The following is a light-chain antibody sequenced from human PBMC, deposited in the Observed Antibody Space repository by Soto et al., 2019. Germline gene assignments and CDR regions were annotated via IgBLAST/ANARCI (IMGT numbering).Light chain of an antibody. J-gene: IGKJ1*01. CDR3: QQYGSSPRT. CDR1: QGIGDT. V-gene: IGKV3-15*01. Sequence: EVVMRQSPATLAVSPGXGATLSCRASQGIGDTLAWYQHKPGQTPRLLIYGTSTRATGVPTRFSGSRSGAEFTLTINCLQSEDFAVYYCQQYGSSPRTFGQGT. CDR2: GTS.